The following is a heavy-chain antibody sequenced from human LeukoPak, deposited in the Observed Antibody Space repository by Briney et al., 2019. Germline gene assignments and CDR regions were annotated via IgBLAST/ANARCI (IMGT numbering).Heavy chain of an antibody. Sequence: ASVKVSCKASGYTFTGYYMHWVRQAPGQGLEWMGWINPNSGGTNYAQKFQGRVTMTRDTSISTAYMELSRLRPDDTAVYYCARAPSWYYYMDVWGKGTTVTVPS. CDR2: INPNSGGT. V-gene: IGHV1-2*02. J-gene: IGHJ6*03. CDR1: GYTFTGYY. CDR3: ARAPSWYYYMDV.